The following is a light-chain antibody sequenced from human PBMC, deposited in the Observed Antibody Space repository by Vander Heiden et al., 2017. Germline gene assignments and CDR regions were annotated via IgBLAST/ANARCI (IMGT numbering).Light chain of an antibody. J-gene: IGKJ2*01. V-gene: IGKV1-8*01. Sequence: ALRITQSPSSLSPSTGDRVTITCRASQGISSYLAWYQQKPGKAPKLLIYAASTLQSGVPSRFSGSGSGTDFTLTISCLQSEDIATYYCQQYYSYPYTFGQGTKLGIK. CDR1: QGISSY. CDR3: QQYYSYPYT. CDR2: AAS.